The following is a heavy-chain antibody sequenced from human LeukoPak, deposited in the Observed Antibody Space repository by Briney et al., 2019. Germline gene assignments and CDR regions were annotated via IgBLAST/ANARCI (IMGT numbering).Heavy chain of an antibody. J-gene: IGHJ4*02. CDR3: ARAQAQAYGSGSYYIPVISGSDY. CDR2: IIPIFGTA. D-gene: IGHD3-10*01. Sequence: GASVTVSCKASGGTFSSYAISWVRQAPGQGLEWMGGIIPIFGTANYAQKFQGRVTITADESTSTAYMELSSLRSEDTAVYYCARAQAQAYGSGSYYIPVISGSDYWGQGTLVTVSS. CDR1: GGTFSSYA. V-gene: IGHV1-69*13.